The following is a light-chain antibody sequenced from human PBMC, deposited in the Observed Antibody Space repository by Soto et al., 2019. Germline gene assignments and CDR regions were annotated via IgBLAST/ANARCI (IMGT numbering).Light chain of an antibody. V-gene: IGKV2-28*01. CDR3: MQARQLPLT. CDR2: MGS. J-gene: IGKJ4*01. CDR1: QSLLNSNGYYS. Sequence: DIVMTQSPLFLPVTPGEPASISCRSSQSLLNSNGYYSLDWYLQKPGQSPQLLIYMGSNRAYGAPDRFSSSLSGTEFTLKIRRVEAEDVGVYYCMQARQLPLTFGGWTTLGIK.